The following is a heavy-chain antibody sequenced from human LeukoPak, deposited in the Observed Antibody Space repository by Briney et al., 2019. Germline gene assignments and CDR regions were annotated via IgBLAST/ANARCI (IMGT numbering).Heavy chain of an antibody. CDR2: ISGSGGST. CDR1: VFTFSSYA. CDR3: AKQGLDYYDSSGYSYFDY. J-gene: IGHJ4*02. Sequence: GGALSLYCAGSVFTFSSYAMSWVRQAPGKGLEWVSAISGSGGSTYHADSVKGRFTISRDNSKNMLYLQMNSLRAEDTAVYYCAKQGLDYYDSSGYSYFDYWGQGTLVSVSS. D-gene: IGHD3-22*01. V-gene: IGHV3-23*01.